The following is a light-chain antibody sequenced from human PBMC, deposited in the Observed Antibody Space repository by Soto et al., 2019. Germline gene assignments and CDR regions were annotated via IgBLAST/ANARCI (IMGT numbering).Light chain of an antibody. V-gene: IGKV2-28*01. J-gene: IGKJ2*01. CDR2: LGS. Sequence: DIVMTQSTLSLPVTPEEPAPISCRTRQSLLHSNGYNYLDWYLQKPGQSPQLLIYLGSNRSSGVTDRFSGSGSGTYFTLKISRVEAEDGGVYYCIQALQPRPYTFGQGTKLEI. CDR3: IQALQPRPYT. CDR1: QSLLHSNGYNY.